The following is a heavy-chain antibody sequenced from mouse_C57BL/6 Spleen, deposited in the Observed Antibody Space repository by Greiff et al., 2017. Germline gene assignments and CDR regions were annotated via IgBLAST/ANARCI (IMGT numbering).Heavy chain of an antibody. D-gene: IGHD1-1*01. Sequence: EVQRVESGGDLVKPGGSLKLSCAASGFTFSSYGMSWVRQTPDKRLEWVATISSGGSYTYYPDSVKGRFTISRDNAKNTLYLQMSSLKSEDTAMYYWARQDYYGSSYWYFDVWGTGTTVTVSS. J-gene: IGHJ1*03. CDR3: ARQDYYGSSYWYFDV. CDR1: GFTFSSYG. CDR2: ISSGGSYT. V-gene: IGHV5-6*01.